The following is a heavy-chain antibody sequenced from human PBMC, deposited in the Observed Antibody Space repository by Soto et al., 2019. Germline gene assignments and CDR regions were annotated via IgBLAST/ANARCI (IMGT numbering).Heavy chain of an antibody. CDR3: ARHHRSSSSITMKVASRGTRDDAFDI. CDR2: IYYSGST. CDR1: GGSISSSSYY. V-gene: IGHV4-39*01. D-gene: IGHD3-22*01. Sequence: PSETLSLTCTVSGGSISSSSYYWGWIRQPPGKGLEWIGSIYYSGSTYYNPSLKSRVTISVDTSKNQFSLKLSSVTAADTAVYYCARHHRSSSSITMKVASRGTRDDAFDIWGQGTMVTVSS. J-gene: IGHJ3*02.